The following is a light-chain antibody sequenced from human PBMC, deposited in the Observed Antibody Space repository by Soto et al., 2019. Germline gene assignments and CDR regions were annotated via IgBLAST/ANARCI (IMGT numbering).Light chain of an antibody. CDR3: ATWDDGLYGPV. Sequence: QSVLTQPPSASGAPGQRVTISCSGSRSNIGSNPVQWYLQVPGTAPKLLIYRDNERPSGVPDRFSGSKSGTSASLAISGLQSEDEADYDCATWDDGLYGPVFGGGTKLTVL. J-gene: IGLJ3*02. CDR2: RDN. CDR1: RSNIGSNP. V-gene: IGLV1-44*01.